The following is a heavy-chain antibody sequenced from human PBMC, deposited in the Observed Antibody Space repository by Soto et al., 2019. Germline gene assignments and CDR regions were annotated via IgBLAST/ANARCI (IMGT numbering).Heavy chain of an antibody. D-gene: IGHD4-17*01. CDR3: AKDWYGDYFDAVDI. V-gene: IGHV1-18*01. CDR2: ISAYNGNT. J-gene: IGHJ3*02. CDR1: GYTFTSYG. Sequence: ASVKVSCKASGYTFTSYGISWVRQAPGQGLEWMGWISAYNGNTNYAQKLQGRVTMTTDTSTSTAYMELRSLRSDDTARYFCAKDWYGDYFDAVDIWGQGTVVTVSS.